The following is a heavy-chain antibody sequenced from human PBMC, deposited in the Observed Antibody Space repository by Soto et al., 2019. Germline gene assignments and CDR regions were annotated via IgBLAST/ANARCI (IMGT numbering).Heavy chain of an antibody. CDR1: GVSFSGYY. CDR3: ARLVVAAAANNWFDP. Sequence: TLSLTCAVYGVSFSGYYWSWIRQPPGKGLEWIGEINHSGSTNYNPSLKSRVTISVDTSKNQFSLKLSSVTAADTAVYYCARLVVAAAANNWFDPWGQGTLVTVPS. V-gene: IGHV4-34*01. J-gene: IGHJ5*02. D-gene: IGHD6-13*01. CDR2: INHSGST.